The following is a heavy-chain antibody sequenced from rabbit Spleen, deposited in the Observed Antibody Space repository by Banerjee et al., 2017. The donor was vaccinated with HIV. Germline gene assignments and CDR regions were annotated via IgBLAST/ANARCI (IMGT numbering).Heavy chain of an antibody. CDR3: ARDKELAIWGYEFDL. CDR1: GVSFTFSSY. CDR2: IYAGDGST. Sequence: QSLEESGGGLVQPEGSLTLTCTASGVSFTFSSYMCWVRQAPGKGLDLIGCIYAGDGSTDYTNWVNGRFTISKTSSTVDLKMTSLTAADTATYFCARDKELAIWGYEFDLWGPGTLVTVS. D-gene: IGHD3-1*01. V-gene: IGHV1S40*01. J-gene: IGHJ6*01.